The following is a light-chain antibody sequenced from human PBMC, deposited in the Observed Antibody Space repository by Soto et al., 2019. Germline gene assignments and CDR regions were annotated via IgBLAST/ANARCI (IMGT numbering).Light chain of an antibody. J-gene: IGLJ7*01. V-gene: IGLV2-11*01. CDR1: SSDVGGYEY. CDR3: CSYAGSATWV. Sequence: QSALTQPRSVSGSPGQSVTISCTGTSSDVGGYEYVSWYQQDQGKAPQLMIYDVNKRPSGVPDRFSGSKSGNTASLTISGLQAEDETDYYCCSYAGSATWVFGGGTQLTVL. CDR2: DVN.